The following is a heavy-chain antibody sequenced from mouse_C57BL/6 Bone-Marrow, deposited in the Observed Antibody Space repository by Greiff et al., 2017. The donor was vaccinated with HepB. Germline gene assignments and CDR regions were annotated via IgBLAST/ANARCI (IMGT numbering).Heavy chain of an antibody. V-gene: IGHV5-6*01. Sequence: EVKLMESGVDLVKPGGSLKLSCAASGFTFSSYGMSWVRQTPDKRLEWVATISSGGSYTYYPDSVKGRFTISRDNAKNTLYLQMSSLKSEDTAMYYCARPPITTVVAIYAMDYWGQGTSVTVSS. CDR3: ARPPITTVVAIYAMDY. CDR1: GFTFSSYG. D-gene: IGHD1-1*01. J-gene: IGHJ4*01. CDR2: ISSGGSYT.